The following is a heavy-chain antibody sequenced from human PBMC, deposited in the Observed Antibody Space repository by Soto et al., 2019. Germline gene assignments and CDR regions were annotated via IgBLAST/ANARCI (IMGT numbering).Heavy chain of an antibody. CDR3: ARYIPGVRYYGMDV. J-gene: IGHJ6*02. CDR1: GFTFSSYA. V-gene: IGHV3-23*01. Sequence: PGGPLRLSCAASGFTFSSYAIKWVRKAPGKGLEWVSLIGESGTPTYYADSVRGRFTISRDNSGNTLFLEMYSLRAEDTAVYYCARYIPGVRYYGMDVWGQGTTVTVSS. CDR2: IGESGTPT. D-gene: IGHD2-2*01.